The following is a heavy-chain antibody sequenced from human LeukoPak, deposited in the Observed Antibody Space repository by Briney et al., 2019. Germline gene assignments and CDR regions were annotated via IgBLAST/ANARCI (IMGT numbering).Heavy chain of an antibody. D-gene: IGHD2-2*01. J-gene: IGHJ3*02. CDR1: GFTFSSYS. CDR3: ARSSSTSYPGLDAFDI. Sequence: GGSLRLSCAASGFTFSSYSMNWVRQAPGKGLEWVSSISSSSSYIYYADSVKGRFTISRDNAKNSLYLQINSLRAEDTAVYYCARSSSTSYPGLDAFDIWGQGTMVTVSS. CDR2: ISSSSSYI. V-gene: IGHV3-21*01.